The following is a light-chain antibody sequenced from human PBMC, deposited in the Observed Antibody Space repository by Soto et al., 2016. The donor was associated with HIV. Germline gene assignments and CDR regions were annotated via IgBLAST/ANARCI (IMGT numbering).Light chain of an antibody. CDR1: NIGTKS. CDR3: QVWDSSSDHRV. J-gene: IGLJ3*02. Sequence: YELTQPPSVSVAPGKTARITCGGNNIGTKSVHWYQQKPGQAPVLVVYDASDRPSGIPERFSGSDSGNTATLTISRVEAGDEADYYCQVWDSSSDHRVFGGGTKLTVL. CDR2: DAS. V-gene: IGLV3-21*03.